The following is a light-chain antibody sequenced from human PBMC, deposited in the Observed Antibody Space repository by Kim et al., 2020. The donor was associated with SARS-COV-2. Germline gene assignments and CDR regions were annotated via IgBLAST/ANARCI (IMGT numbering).Light chain of an antibody. CDR1: QSVLYSSNNKNY. CDR2: WAS. J-gene: IGKJ2*01. Sequence: DIVLTQSPDSLAVSLGERATINCKSSQSVLYSSNNKNYLAWYQHKPGQPPRLLIYWASTRESGVPDRFRGSGSGTDFTLTISSLQAEDVAVYYCQQYYSTPRTFGQGTKLEIK. CDR3: QQYYSTPRT. V-gene: IGKV4-1*01.